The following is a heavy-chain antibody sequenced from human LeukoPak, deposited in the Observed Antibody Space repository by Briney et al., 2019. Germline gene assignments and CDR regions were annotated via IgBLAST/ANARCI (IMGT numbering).Heavy chain of an antibody. J-gene: IGHJ4*02. Sequence: QPGGSLRLSCAVSGFIVSDKYMTWVRQPPGKGLEWVAIIHSGANAYYADFVKGRFTISRDNSKKTVYLQMDSLRAEDTALYYCMTGPPGYWGLGTLVTVSS. CDR1: GFIVSDKY. CDR3: MTGPPGY. V-gene: IGHV3-53*01. CDR2: IHSGANA.